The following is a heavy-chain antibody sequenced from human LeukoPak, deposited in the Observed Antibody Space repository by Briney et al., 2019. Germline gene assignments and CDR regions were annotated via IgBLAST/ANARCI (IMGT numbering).Heavy chain of an antibody. CDR2: ISYDGSNK. CDR3: ARDPQLESPYYYYYYMDV. V-gene: IGHV3-30*01. CDR1: GFTFSSYA. Sequence: GGSLRLSCAASGFTFSSYAMHWVRQAPGKGLEWVAVISYDGSNKYYADSVKGQFTISRDNSKNTLYLQMNSLRAEDTAVYYCARDPQLESPYYYYYYMDVWGKGTTVTVSS. D-gene: IGHD1-1*01. J-gene: IGHJ6*03.